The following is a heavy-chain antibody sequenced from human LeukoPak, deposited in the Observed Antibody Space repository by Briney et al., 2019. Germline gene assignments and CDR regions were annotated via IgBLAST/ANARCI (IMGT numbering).Heavy chain of an antibody. Sequence: LSETLSLTCTVSGGSISSSSYYWGWIRQPPGKGLEWIGSIYYSGSTYYNPSLKSRVTISVDTSKNQFSLKLSSVTAADTAVYYCARDHFSSGYYSHDQPFFYYYYGMDVWGQGTTVTVSS. V-gene: IGHV4-39*07. CDR3: ARDHFSSGYYSHDQPFFYYYYGMDV. CDR1: GGSISSSSYY. D-gene: IGHD3-22*01. CDR2: IYYSGST. J-gene: IGHJ6*02.